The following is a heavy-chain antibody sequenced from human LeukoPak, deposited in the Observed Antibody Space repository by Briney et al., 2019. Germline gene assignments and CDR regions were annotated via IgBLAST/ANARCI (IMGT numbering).Heavy chain of an antibody. CDR3: AKMGGYSGSYPFDY. Sequence: GGSLRLSCAASGFTFDDYGMSWVRQAPGKGLEWVSVISGSGASTYSADSVKGRFTISRDNSKTTLYLQMNSLRAEDTAVYYCAKMGGYSGSYPFDYWGQGTLVTVSS. CDR2: ISGSGAST. J-gene: IGHJ4*02. CDR1: GFTFDDYG. D-gene: IGHD1-26*01. V-gene: IGHV3-23*01.